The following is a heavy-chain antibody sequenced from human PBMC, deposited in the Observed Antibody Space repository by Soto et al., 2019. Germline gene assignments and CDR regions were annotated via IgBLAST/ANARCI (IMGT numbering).Heavy chain of an antibody. V-gene: IGHV1-46*03. Sequence: ASVKVSCKASAYTFTSYYVHWVRQAPGQGPEWMGMINPSRGGTDYAQKFQGRVTMTRDTSTTTVYMELSSLRSEDSAIYYCTRSIITTAGTDALDLWGQGTLVTVS. CDR1: AYTFTSYY. CDR3: TRSIITTAGTDALDL. D-gene: IGHD6-13*01. J-gene: IGHJ3*01. CDR2: INPSRGGT.